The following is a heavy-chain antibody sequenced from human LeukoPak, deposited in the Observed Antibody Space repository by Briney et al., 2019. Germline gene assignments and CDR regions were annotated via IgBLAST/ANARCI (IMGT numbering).Heavy chain of an antibody. Sequence: GSLILSCAASGFTFCSYSMNWVRQAPGKGLEWVSSISSSSSYIYYADSVKGRFTISRDNAKNSLYLQMNSLRAEDTAVYYCARGDYYDSSGYYPFWGQGTLVTVSS. CDR1: GFTFCSYS. D-gene: IGHD3-22*01. V-gene: IGHV3-21*01. CDR3: ARGDYYDSSGYYPF. J-gene: IGHJ4*02. CDR2: ISSSSSYI.